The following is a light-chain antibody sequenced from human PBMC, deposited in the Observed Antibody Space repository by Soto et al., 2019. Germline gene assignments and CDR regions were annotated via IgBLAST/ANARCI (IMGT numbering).Light chain of an antibody. CDR1: QDISNY. CDR3: QQYDHFFPGVT. V-gene: IGKV1-33*01. J-gene: IGKJ4*01. CDR2: DAS. Sequence: DIQMTQSPPSLSASVGDRVTITCQASQDISNYLNWYQQKPGKAPKLLIYDASNLETGVPSKFSGSGSGTDFTFTISSLQPEDIATYYCQQYDHFFPGVTFGGGTKVEIK.